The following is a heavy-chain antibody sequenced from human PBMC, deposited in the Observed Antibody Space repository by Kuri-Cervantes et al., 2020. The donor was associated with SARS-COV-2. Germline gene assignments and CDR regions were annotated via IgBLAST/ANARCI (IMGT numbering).Heavy chain of an antibody. CDR3: ARGELGISNYYYCYYMDV. V-gene: IGHV1-46*01. D-gene: IGHD7-27*01. Sequence: ASVKVSCKASGYTFTSYYMHWVRQAPGQGLEWMGIINPSGGSTSYAQKFQGRVTMTRDTSTSTVYMELSSLGSEDTAVYYCARGELGISNYYYCYYMDVWGKGTTVTVSS. CDR1: GYTFTSYY. J-gene: IGHJ6*03. CDR2: INPSGGST.